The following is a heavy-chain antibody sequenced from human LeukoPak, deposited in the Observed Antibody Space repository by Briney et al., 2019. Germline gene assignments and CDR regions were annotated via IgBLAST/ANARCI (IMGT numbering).Heavy chain of an antibody. V-gene: IGHV4-59*08. CDR3: ARQRGGDCFDY. CDR2: IYYSGST. D-gene: IGHD2-21*01. J-gene: IGHJ4*02. CDR1: GGSISSYY. Sequence: SETLSLTCTVSGGSISSYYWSWIRQPPGKGLEWIGYIYYSGSTNYNPSLKSRVTISVDTSKNQFSLKLSSVTAADTAVYYCARQRGGDCFDYWGQGTLVTVSS.